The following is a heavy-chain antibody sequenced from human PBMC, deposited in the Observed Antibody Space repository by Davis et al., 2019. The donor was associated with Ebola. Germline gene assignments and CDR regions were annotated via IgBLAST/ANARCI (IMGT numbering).Heavy chain of an antibody. CDR1: GYTFTSYA. J-gene: IGHJ4*02. CDR3: ARDPTYYDSSGYHWYFGGDY. Sequence: ASVKVSCKASGYTFTSYAMNWVRQAPGQGLEWMGWINTNTGNPTYAQGFTGRFVFSLDTSVSTAYLQISSLKAEDTAVYYCARDPTYYDSSGYHWYFGGDYWGQGTLVTVSS. CDR2: INTNTGNP. D-gene: IGHD3-22*01. V-gene: IGHV7-4-1*02.